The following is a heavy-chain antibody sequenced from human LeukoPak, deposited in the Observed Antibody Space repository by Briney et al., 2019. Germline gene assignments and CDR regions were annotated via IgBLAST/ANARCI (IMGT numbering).Heavy chain of an antibody. CDR3: ARDPYSGSYGDYYYYMDV. J-gene: IGHJ6*03. CDR1: GFTFNKYA. D-gene: IGHD1-26*01. Sequence: GGSLRLSCAASGFTFNKYAMNWVRQAPGKGLECVSSITTSSTYIYYADSVKGRFTISRDNAKNSLYLQMNSLRAEDTAVYYCARDPYSGSYGDYYYYMDVWGKGTTVTISS. V-gene: IGHV3-21*01. CDR2: ITTSSTYI.